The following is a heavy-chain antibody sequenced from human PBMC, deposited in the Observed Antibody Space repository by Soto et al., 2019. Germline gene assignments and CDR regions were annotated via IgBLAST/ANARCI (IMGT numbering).Heavy chain of an antibody. J-gene: IGHJ6*02. CDR3: AKDKVYYYYGMDV. V-gene: IGHV3-23*01. CDR2: ISGSGDDT. Sequence: EVQLFESGGGLVQPGGSLRLSCTASGFTFSIYAMSWVRQAPGKGLQWVSAISGSGDDTVYAGSVKGRFSISRDNSNNTLYLQMNSLRAEDTAVYYCAKDKVYYYYGMDVWGQGTTVTVSS. CDR1: GFTFSIYA.